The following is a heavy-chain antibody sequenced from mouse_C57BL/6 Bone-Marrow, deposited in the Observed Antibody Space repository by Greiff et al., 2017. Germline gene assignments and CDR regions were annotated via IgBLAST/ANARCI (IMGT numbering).Heavy chain of an antibody. D-gene: IGHD2-4*01. V-gene: IGHV1-19*01. Sequence: VHVKQSGPVLVKPGASVKMSCKASAYTFTDYYMNWVKQSHGKSLEWIGVINPYNGGTSYNQKFKGKATLTVDKSSSTAYMELNSLTFEDPAVYYCARGGVYDYEDWGQGTTLTVSS. CDR3: ARGGVYDYED. CDR2: INPYNGGT. CDR1: AYTFTDYY. J-gene: IGHJ2*01.